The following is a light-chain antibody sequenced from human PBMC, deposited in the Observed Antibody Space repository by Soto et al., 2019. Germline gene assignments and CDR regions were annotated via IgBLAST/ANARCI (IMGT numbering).Light chain of an antibody. J-gene: IGLJ3*02. Sequence: QSVLTQPPSASGSPGQPITISCTGTSSDIGGYNSVSWYQQHPGKAPRLMIYEVNKRPSGVPDSCSDSKSGYTASLNVSGLQTEDEAFYYCSSSPGIYNYLVFGGGTKLTVL. V-gene: IGLV2-8*01. CDR1: SSDIGGYNS. CDR3: SSSPGIYNYLV. CDR2: EVN.